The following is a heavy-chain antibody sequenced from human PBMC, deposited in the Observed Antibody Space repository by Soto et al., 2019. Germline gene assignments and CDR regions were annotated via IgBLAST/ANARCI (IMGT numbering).Heavy chain of an antibody. CDR2: IYPGGVNI. CDR1: GYTFTSHY. D-gene: IGHD3-16*01. J-gene: IGHJ5*02. CDR3: ARDQSWDGLVWWFDP. V-gene: IGHV1-46*03. Sequence: ASVKVSCKASGYTFTSHYMHWVRQAPGQGLEWMGTIYPGGVNIGYAQKFKGRVTMTKDTSTSTVYMELNSLTSEDTAVYYCARDQSWDGLVWWFDPWGQGTLDTVS.